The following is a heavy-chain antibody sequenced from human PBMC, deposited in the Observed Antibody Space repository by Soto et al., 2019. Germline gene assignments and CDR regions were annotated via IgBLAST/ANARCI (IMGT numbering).Heavy chain of an antibody. CDR3: GRESKELSTNIEY. V-gene: IGHV3-21*06. CDR1: GFTFTRYS. Sequence: RLTCAASGFTFTRYSMNWDRQAPGKGLEWVSSISSTTNYIYYGDSLKGRFTISTDNAKNALYLETNRLRAEETAVYYGGRESKELSTNIEYWGKGTLVTV. J-gene: IGHJ4*02. CDR2: ISSTTNYI. D-gene: IGHD1-26*01.